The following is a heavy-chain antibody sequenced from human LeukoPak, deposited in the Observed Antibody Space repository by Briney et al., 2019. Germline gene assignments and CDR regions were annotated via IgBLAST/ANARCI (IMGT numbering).Heavy chain of an antibody. CDR2: IHHSWNT. J-gene: IGHJ4*02. Sequence: SETLSLTFTVSGYSISSGYYWGWIRQPPGKRLEWIGSIHHSWNTYYNPSLKSRASISVDTSENRFSLKLSSVSDIDTSVYYCARSYGSSWYADSWGQGTLVTVSS. D-gene: IGHD6-13*01. CDR1: GYSISSGYY. CDR3: ARSYGSSWYADS. V-gene: IGHV4-38-2*02.